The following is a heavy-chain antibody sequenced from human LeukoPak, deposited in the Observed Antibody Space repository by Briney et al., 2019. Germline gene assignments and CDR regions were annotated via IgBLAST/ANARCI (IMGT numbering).Heavy chain of an antibody. Sequence: GGSLRLSCAASGFTFSSYAMYWVRQAPGKGLEWVAVISYDGSNKYYADSVKGRFTISRDNSKNTLYLQMNSLRAEDTAVYYCARAPNYDFWSGGSKYYFDYWGQGTLVTVSS. CDR1: GFTFSSYA. V-gene: IGHV3-30-3*01. D-gene: IGHD3-3*01. CDR2: ISYDGSNK. CDR3: ARAPNYDFWSGGSKYYFDY. J-gene: IGHJ4*02.